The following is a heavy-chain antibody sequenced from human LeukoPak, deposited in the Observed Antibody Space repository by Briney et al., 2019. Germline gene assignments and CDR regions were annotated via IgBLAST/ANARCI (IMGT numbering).Heavy chain of an antibody. D-gene: IGHD3-22*01. Sequence: GGSLRLSCAASGFTFSSYGMHWVRQAPGKGLEWVSSISSSSSYIYYADSVKGRFTISRDNAKNSLYLQMNSLRAEDTAVYYCARYYDSSGYTPDAFDIWGQGTMVTVSS. J-gene: IGHJ3*02. V-gene: IGHV3-21*01. CDR2: ISSSSSYI. CDR1: GFTFSSYG. CDR3: ARYYDSSGYTPDAFDI.